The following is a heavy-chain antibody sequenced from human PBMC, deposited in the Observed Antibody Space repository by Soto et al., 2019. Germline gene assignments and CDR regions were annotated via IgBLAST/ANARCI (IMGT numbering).Heavy chain of an antibody. CDR1: GFTFSSYA. Sequence: GGSLRLSCAASGFTFSSYAMSWVRQAPGKGLEWVSAISGSGGSTYYADSVKGRFTISRDNSKNTLYLQMNSLRAEDTAVYYCAKDTAQTGTPYYYYYGMDVWGQGTTVTVSS. V-gene: IGHV3-23*01. J-gene: IGHJ6*02. CDR3: AKDTAQTGTPYYYYYGMDV. CDR2: ISGSGGST. D-gene: IGHD1-7*01.